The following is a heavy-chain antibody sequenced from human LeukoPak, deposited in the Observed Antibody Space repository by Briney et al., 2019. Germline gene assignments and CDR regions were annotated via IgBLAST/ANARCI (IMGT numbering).Heavy chain of an antibody. D-gene: IGHD6-19*01. Sequence: PGGSLRLSCAASGFTFSSYSMNWVRQAPGKGLEWVSSISSSSSYIYYADSVKCRFTISRENYKKPLYLQMNSLRAEDTAVYYCAKEKFRGAAVAGPFDYWGQGTLVTVSS. CDR2: ISSSSSYI. J-gene: IGHJ4*02. CDR3: AKEKFRGAAVAGPFDY. V-gene: IGHV3-21*01. CDR1: GFTFSSYS.